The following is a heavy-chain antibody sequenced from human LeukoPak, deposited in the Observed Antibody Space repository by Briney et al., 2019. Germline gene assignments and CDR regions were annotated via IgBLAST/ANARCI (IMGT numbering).Heavy chain of an antibody. D-gene: IGHD6-25*01. V-gene: IGHV3-11*01. CDR3: AKNLRDGIAAYDY. CDR2: ISSSGSTI. Sequence: GGSLRLSCAASGFTFSDYYMSWIRQAPGKGLEWVSYISSSGSTIYYADSVKGRFTISRDNAKNSLYLQMNSLRAEDTAVYYCAKNLRDGIAAYDYWGQGTLVTVSS. CDR1: GFTFSDYY. J-gene: IGHJ4*02.